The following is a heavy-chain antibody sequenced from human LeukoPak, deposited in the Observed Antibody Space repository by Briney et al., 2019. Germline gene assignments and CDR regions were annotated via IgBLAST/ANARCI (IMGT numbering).Heavy chain of an antibody. J-gene: IGHJ3*02. Sequence: SETLSLTCTVSGGSISSGGYYWSWIRQHPGKGLEWIGYIYYSGSTYYNPSLKSRVIISVDTSKNQFSLKLSSVSAADTAVYYCARDRDYGGRAFDIWGQGTMVTVSS. CDR3: ARDRDYGGRAFDI. CDR1: GGSISSGGYY. CDR2: IYYSGST. V-gene: IGHV4-31*03. D-gene: IGHD4-17*01.